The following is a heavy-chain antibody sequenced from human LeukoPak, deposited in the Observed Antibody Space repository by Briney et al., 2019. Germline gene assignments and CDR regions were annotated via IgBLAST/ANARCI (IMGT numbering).Heavy chain of an antibody. J-gene: IGHJ3*02. V-gene: IGHV1-18*01. D-gene: IGHD3-22*01. CDR2: ISAYNGNT. CDR3: ARDLVYYYDSSGPGAFDI. Sequence: ASVKVSCKASGYTFTSYGISWVRQAPGQGLEWMGWISAYNGNTNYAQKLHGRVTMTTDTSTSTAYMELRSLRSDDTAVYYCARDLVYYYDSSGPGAFDIWGQGTMVTVSS. CDR1: GYTFTSYG.